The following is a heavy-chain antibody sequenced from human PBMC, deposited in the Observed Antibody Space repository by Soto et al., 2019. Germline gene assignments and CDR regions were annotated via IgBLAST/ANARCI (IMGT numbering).Heavy chain of an antibody. CDR1: GGSFSNYA. CDR3: ARGPDYEGYFDY. CDR2: IILPFGTP. Sequence: QVRLVQSGAEVKKPGSSVKVSGKASGGSFSNYALSWVRQAPGQGLEWMGVIILPFGTPNYAQKFQGTVTITADESMTTVYMEVSGLRSEDTAVYYCARGPDYEGYFDYWGRGTLVTVSS. J-gene: IGHJ4*02. D-gene: IGHD3-22*01. V-gene: IGHV1-69*12.